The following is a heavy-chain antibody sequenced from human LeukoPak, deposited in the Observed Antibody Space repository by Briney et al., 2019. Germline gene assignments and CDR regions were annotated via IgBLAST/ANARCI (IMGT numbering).Heavy chain of an antibody. CDR3: ARGDYGDYVGDAFDI. CDR1: GGSISSYY. D-gene: IGHD4-17*01. J-gene: IGHJ3*02. V-gene: IGHV4-59*12. Sequence: SETLSLTCTVSGGSISSYYWSWIRQPPGKGLEWIGYVYCSGSTNYNPSLKSRVTISVDTSKNQFSLKPSSVTAADTAVYYCARGDYGDYVGDAFDIWGQGTMVTVSS. CDR2: VYCSGST.